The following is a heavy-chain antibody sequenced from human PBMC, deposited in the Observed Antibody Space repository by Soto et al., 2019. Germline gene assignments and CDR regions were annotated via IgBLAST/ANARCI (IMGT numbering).Heavy chain of an antibody. Sequence: GGSLRLSCAASGFTFSSYAMSWVRQAPGKGLEWVSAISGSGGSTYYADSVKGRLTISRDNSKNTLYLQMNSLRAEDTAVYYCAKDKHRYCSGGSCHPFDYWGQGTLVTVSS. CDR2: ISGSGGST. J-gene: IGHJ4*02. V-gene: IGHV3-23*01. CDR3: AKDKHRYCSGGSCHPFDY. D-gene: IGHD2-15*01. CDR1: GFTFSSYA.